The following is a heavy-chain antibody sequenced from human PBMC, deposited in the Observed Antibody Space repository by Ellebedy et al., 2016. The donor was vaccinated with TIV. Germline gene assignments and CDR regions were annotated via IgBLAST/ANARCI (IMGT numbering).Heavy chain of an antibody. J-gene: IGHJ3*02. CDR2: IYYSGST. CDR1: GGSISSYY. V-gene: IGHV4-59*01. CDR3: ARGSYYYDSSGLLPAFDI. Sequence: SETLSLTCTVSGGSISSYYWSWIRQPPGKGLEWIGYIYYSGSTNYNPSLKSRVTISVDTSKNQFSLKLSSVTAADTAVYYCARGSYYYDSSGLLPAFDIWGQGTMVTVSS. D-gene: IGHD3-22*01.